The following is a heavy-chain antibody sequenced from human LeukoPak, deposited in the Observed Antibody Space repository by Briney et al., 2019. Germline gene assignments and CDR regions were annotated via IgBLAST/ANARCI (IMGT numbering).Heavy chain of an antibody. CDR2: INPNSGGT. V-gene: IGHV1-2*02. J-gene: IGHJ4*02. Sequence: ASVKVSCKASGYTFTGYYMHWVRQAPGQGLEWMGWINPNSGGTNYAQKFQGRVTMTRDTSISTAYMELSRLRSDDTAAYYCARVSTQWELLFGVAFDYWGQGTLVTVSS. CDR3: ARVSTQWELLFGVAFDY. D-gene: IGHD1-26*01. CDR1: GYTFTGYY.